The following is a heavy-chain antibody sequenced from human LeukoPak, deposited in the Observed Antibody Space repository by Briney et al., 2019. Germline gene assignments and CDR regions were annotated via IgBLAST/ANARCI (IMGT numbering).Heavy chain of an antibody. CDR2: ISYDGSNK. CDR3: ARDAGNSGYGCDL. J-gene: IGHJ5*02. D-gene: IGHD5-12*01. CDR1: GITFSSYA. Sequence: GGSLRLSCAASGITFSSYAMHWVRQAPGKGLEWVAVISYDGSNKYYADSVKGRFTISRDNSKNTLYLQMNSLRAEDTAVYYCARDAGNSGYGCDLWSQGTLVTVSS. V-gene: IGHV3-30-3*01.